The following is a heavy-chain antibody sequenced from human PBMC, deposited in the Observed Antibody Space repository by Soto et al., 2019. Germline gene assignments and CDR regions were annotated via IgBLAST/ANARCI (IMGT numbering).Heavy chain of an antibody. V-gene: IGHV4-59*08. CDR1: SGPSRSYN. J-gene: IGHJ6*02. D-gene: IGHD1-26*01. Sequence: QVQLQQSGPRLVKPSETLSLTCTVSSGPSRSYNWGWIRQSPRRGLEWIGYVYYTGDTAYNPSLKSRVTISADTSTNNTSLILSSVTAADTAVYYCVRQGIDYLHGLAEVWGQGTTVTVSS. CDR3: VRQGIDYLHGLAEV. CDR2: VYYTGDT.